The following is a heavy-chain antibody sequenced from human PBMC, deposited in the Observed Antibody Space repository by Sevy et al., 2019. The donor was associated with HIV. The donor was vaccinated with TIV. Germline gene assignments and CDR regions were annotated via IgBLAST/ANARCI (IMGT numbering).Heavy chain of an antibody. Sequence: ASVKVSCKASGYTFTGYYVLWLRQAPGQGLEWMGWINPKTGGTYFAKKFQDRVSMTTGTSITTAYMELSGLRFDDTAVYYCARMGDYFDSSGDYPLKYWGQGTLVTVSS. J-gene: IGHJ4*02. CDR1: GYTFTGYY. V-gene: IGHV1-2*02. CDR3: ARMGDYFDSSGDYPLKY. CDR2: INPKTGGT. D-gene: IGHD3-22*01.